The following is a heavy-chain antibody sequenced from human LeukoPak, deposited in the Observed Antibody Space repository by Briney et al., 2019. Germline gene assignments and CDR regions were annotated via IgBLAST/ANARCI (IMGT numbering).Heavy chain of an antibody. V-gene: IGHV3-30*04. CDR2: ISYDGSNK. D-gene: IGHD6-19*01. J-gene: IGHJ5*02. CDR3: ARDDPLAVAGNWFDP. CDR1: GFTFSSYA. Sequence: GRSLRLSCAASGFTFSSYAMRWVRQAPGKGLEWVAVISYDGSNKYYADSVKGRFTISRDNSKNTLYLQMNSLKSEDTAVYYCARDDPLAVAGNWFDPWGQGTLVTVSS.